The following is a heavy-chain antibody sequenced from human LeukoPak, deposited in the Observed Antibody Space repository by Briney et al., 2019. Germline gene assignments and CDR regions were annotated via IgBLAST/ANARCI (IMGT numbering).Heavy chain of an antibody. CDR1: GFTFSSYE. J-gene: IGHJ4*02. V-gene: IGHV3-48*03. CDR3: AREQDDILTGYCPFDY. CDR2: ISSSGSTI. Sequence: GGSLRLSCAASGFTFSSYEMNRVRQAPGKGLEWVSYISSSGSTIYYADSVKGRFTISRDNAKNSLYLQMNSLRAEDTAVYYCAREQDDILTGYCPFDYWGQGTLVTVSS. D-gene: IGHD3-9*01.